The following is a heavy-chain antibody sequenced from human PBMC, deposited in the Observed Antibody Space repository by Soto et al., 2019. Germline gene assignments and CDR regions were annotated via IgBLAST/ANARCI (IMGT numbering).Heavy chain of an antibody. Sequence: PSETLSLTCTVSGGSISSGGYYWSWIRQHPGKGLEWIGYIYYSGSTYYNPSLKSRVTISVDTSKNQFSLKLSSVTAADTAVYYCERVLITAVAGYYFDYWGQGTLVTVSS. V-gene: IGHV4-31*03. CDR2: IYYSGST. CDR3: ERVLITAVAGYYFDY. J-gene: IGHJ4*02. D-gene: IGHD6-19*01. CDR1: GGSISSGGYY.